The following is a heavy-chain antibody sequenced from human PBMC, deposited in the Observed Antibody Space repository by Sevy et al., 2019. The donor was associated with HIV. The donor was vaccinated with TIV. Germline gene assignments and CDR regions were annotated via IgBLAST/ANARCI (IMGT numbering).Heavy chain of an antibody. D-gene: IGHD3-22*01. CDR3: ARVDSNGYSYYYYYGMDV. V-gene: IGHV3-74*01. Sequence: GGSLRLSCAASGFTFSSYWMHWVRQAPGKGLVWVSRINSDGSSTSYADSVKVRFTISRENAKNTLYLQMNSLRAEVTSVYYCARVDSNGYSYYYYYGMDVWGQGTTVTVSS. CDR1: GFTFSSYW. CDR2: INSDGSST. J-gene: IGHJ6*02.